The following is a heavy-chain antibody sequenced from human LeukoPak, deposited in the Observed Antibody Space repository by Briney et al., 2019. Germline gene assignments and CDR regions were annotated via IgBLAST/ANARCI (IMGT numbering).Heavy chain of an antibody. CDR3: AKFFAPSGGASGWTWAIDY. CDR2: VSGSGGTT. Sequence: GGSLRLSCAASGFTFSSYAMTWVRQAPGKRLEWVAAVSGSGGTTYYADSAKGRFTIFRDNSENTLYLQTNSLRAEDTAIYYCAKFFAPSGGASGWTWAIDYWGQGTLVTVSS. J-gene: IGHJ4*02. CDR1: GFTFSSYA. D-gene: IGHD6-25*01. V-gene: IGHV3-23*01.